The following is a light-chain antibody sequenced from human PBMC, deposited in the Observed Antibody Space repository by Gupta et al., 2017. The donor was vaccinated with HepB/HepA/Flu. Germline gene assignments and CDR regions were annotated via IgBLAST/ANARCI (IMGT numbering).Light chain of an antibody. J-gene: IGKJ4*01. V-gene: IGKV3-15*01. Sequence: DIVMTQSPATLSVSLGGRATLTCRASQSVITNLAWYQQKPGQAPRLLIDGASTRATGIPARFSGSGSGTEFTLTISSLQPEDFAVYFCQQYDNWALTFGGGTKVEIK. CDR3: QQYDNWALT. CDR2: GAS. CDR1: QSVITN.